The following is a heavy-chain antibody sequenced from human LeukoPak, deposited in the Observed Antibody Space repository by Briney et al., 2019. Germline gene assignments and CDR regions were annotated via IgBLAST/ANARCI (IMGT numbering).Heavy chain of an antibody. CDR3: AKVTVPLVVITAGGFDY. D-gene: IGHD3-22*01. CDR2: IRYDGSNK. V-gene: IGHV3-30*02. J-gene: IGHJ4*02. CDR1: GFTFSSYG. Sequence: PGGSLRLSCAASGFTFSSYGMHWVRQAPGKGLEWETFIRYDGSNKYYADSVKGRFTISRDNSKNTLYLQMNSLRTEDTAVYYCAKVTVPLVVITAGGFDYWGQGTPVTVSS.